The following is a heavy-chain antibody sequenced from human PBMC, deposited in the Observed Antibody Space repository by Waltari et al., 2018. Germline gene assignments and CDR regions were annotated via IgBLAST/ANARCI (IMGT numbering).Heavy chain of an antibody. CDR2: TTDSERT. V-gene: IGHV4-34*09. J-gene: IGHJ4*02. CDR3: ARGDGTGKYGY. Sequence: QVQLQESGPGLVKPSQTLSLTCTVSGGSFRGYYWSWIRQPPGKGLEWIGKTTDSERTKYNPSLKSRISISVDTSKNQFSLTVFSVTAADAAVYYCARGDGTGKYGYWGQGTRVTVSS. CDR1: GGSFRGYY. D-gene: IGHD1-1*01.